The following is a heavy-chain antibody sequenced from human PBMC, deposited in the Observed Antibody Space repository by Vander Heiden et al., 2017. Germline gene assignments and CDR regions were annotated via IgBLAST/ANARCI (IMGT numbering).Heavy chain of an antibody. CDR2: IGTTTSPI. Sequence: EVQLVESGGALVQPGGSLRLSCTPSGFTFKDYRMNWVRQALGKGLEWVSYIGTTTSPIYYADSVKGRFTISRDNAKNSLYLQMDSLRDEDTAVYYCARGPPLFDPWGQGTLVTVSS. J-gene: IGHJ5*02. CDR3: ARGPPLFDP. V-gene: IGHV3-48*02. CDR1: GFTFKDYR.